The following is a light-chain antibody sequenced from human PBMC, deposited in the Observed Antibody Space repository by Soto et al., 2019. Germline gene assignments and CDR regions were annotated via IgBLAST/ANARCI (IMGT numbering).Light chain of an antibody. Sequence: QSALTQPASVSGSPGQSITISCTGTSSDVGSYNLVSWYQQHPGKAPKLMIYEGSKRPSGVSNRFSGSKSGNTASLTISGLQDEDAADYYCCSYAGSSFWVFGGGTKLTVL. CDR3: CSYAGSSFWV. J-gene: IGLJ3*02. CDR1: SSDVGSYNL. CDR2: EGS. V-gene: IGLV2-23*01.